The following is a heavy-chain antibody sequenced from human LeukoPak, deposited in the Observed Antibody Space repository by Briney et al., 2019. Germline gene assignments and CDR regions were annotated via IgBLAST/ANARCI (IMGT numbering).Heavy chain of an antibody. CDR3: ARGQKGYFDWFYYYYMDV. CDR2: IYSGGST. V-gene: IGHV3-66*01. D-gene: IGHD3-9*01. Sequence: PGGSLRVSCAASGFTVSSNYMSWVRQAPGKGLEWVSVIYSGGSTYYADSVKGRFTISRDNSKNTLYLQMNSLRAEDTAVYYCARGQKGYFDWFYYYYMDVWGKGTTVAISS. CDR1: GFTVSSNY. J-gene: IGHJ6*03.